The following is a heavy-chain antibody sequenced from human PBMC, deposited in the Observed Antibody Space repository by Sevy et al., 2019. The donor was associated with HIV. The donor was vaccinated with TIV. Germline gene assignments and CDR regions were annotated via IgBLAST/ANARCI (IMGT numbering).Heavy chain of an antibody. CDR2: IYYSGST. CDR3: ARERQLVLDY. D-gene: IGHD6-13*01. CDR1: GGSISSYY. J-gene: IGHJ4*02. Sequence: SETLSLTCTVSGGSISSYYWSWIRQPPGKGLEWIGFIYYSGSTNYNPSLKSRVTISVDTSKNQFSLKLSSVTAADTAVYYCARERQLVLDYWGQGTLVTVSS. V-gene: IGHV4-59*01.